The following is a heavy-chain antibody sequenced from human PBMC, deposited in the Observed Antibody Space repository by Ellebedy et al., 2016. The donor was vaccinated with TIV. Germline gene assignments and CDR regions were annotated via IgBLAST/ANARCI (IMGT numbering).Heavy chain of an antibody. J-gene: IGHJ4*02. Sequence: GESLKISCAASGFMYSVYWMSWVRQASGKGLEWVASIKQDGSEKYYVDSVKGRFTISRDNPKNSLILPMNSLRAEDTAVYYCVRLKVLAGYRLDSWGQGTLVTVSS. CDR2: IKQDGSEK. V-gene: IGHV3-7*03. CDR3: VRLKVLAGYRLDS. D-gene: IGHD3-9*01. CDR1: GFMYSVYW.